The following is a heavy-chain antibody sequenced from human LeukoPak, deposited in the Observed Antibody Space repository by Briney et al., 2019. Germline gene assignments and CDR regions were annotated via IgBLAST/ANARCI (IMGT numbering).Heavy chain of an antibody. J-gene: IGHJ6*03. CDR3: AKDSAAGLSYYYNLDV. CDR2: IRRDGSTN. D-gene: IGHD6-13*01. V-gene: IGHV3-30*02. Sequence: GGSLRLSCAASGFTFSSYGMHWVRQAPGKGLEWVGFIRRDGSTNFYADSVKGRFTFSRDNSKNTLYLQMNSLRPEDTAVYYCAKDSAAGLSYYYNLDVWGKGTVVIVSS. CDR1: GFTFSSYG.